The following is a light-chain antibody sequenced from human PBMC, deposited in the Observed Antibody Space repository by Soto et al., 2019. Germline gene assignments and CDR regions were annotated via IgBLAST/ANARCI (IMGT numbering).Light chain of an antibody. V-gene: IGKV3-15*01. CDR3: QQYGSSPQDT. Sequence: ESVMTQSPATLSVSPGERATLSCRASQSLSSNLAWYQQKPGQAPRLLIYGASTRATGIPARFSGSGSGTDFTLTISRLEPEDFAVYYCQQYGSSPQDTFGQGTKVDIK. CDR2: GAS. CDR1: QSLSSN. J-gene: IGKJ1*01.